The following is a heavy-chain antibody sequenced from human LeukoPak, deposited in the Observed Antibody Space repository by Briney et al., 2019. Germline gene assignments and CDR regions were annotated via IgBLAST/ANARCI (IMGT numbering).Heavy chain of an antibody. CDR3: ARGGIQVSGIDEFDY. V-gene: IGHV3-13*01. CDR2: IGIRGDT. Sequence: GGSLRLSCAASGFTFIDYDMHWVRQVIGRGLEWVSAIGIRGDTHYSGSVKGRFTISRENAESSLYLQMNGLRAEDTAVYYCARGGIQVSGIDEFDYWGQGTLVTVSS. CDR1: GFTFIDYD. J-gene: IGHJ4*02. D-gene: IGHD6-19*01.